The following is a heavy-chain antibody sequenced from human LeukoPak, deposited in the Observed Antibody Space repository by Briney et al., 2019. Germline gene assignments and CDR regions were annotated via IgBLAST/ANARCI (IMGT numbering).Heavy chain of an antibody. J-gene: IGHJ3*02. CDR1: GYTFTGYY. V-gene: IGHV1-46*01. CDR3: ARDSPALDAFDI. CDR2: INPSGGST. Sequence: VKVSCKASGYTFTGYYMHWVRQAPGQGLEWMGIINPSGGSTSYAQKFQGRVTMTRDMSTSTVYMELSSLRSEDTAVYYCARDSPALDAFDIWGQGTMVTVSS.